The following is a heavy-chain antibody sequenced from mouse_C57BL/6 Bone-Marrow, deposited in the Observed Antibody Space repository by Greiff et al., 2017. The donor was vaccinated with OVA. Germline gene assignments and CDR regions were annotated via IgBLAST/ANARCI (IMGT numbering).Heavy chain of an antibody. CDR2: INSDGGST. J-gene: IGHJ1*03. Sequence: EVMLVESGGGLVQPGESLKLSCESNEYEFPSHDMSWVRKTPEKRLELVAAINSDGGSTYYPDTMERRFIISRDNTKKTLYLQMSRLRSEDTALYYCARHPSYDYSWYFDVWGTGTTVTVSS. CDR3: ARHPSYDYSWYFDV. CDR1: EYEFPSHD. V-gene: IGHV5-2*03. D-gene: IGHD2-4*01.